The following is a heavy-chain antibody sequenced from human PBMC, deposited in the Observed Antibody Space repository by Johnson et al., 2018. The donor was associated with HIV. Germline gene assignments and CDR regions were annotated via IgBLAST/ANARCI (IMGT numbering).Heavy chain of an antibody. Sequence: VQLVESGGGLVEPGGSLRLSCVVSAFTFGNVWMTWVRQAPGKGLEWVGRIKRKIEGETTDYAAPVKGRFTISRDDSKNTLYLQMNSLTTEDTAVYYCTTAIVIDAFDIWGQGTMVTVSS. CDR1: AFTFGNVW. J-gene: IGHJ3*02. CDR2: IKRKIEGETT. D-gene: IGHD3-16*02. V-gene: IGHV3-15*01. CDR3: TTAIVIDAFDI.